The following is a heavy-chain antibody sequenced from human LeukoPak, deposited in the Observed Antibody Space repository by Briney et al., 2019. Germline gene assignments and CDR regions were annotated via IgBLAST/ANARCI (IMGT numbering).Heavy chain of an antibody. CDR3: VKRGIMIRIVIIVGFHKEAYYFDC. V-gene: IGHV3-23*01. CDR2: ISDSGGST. CDR1: GLTFSNYA. D-gene: IGHD3-10*01. J-gene: IGHJ4*02. Sequence: GGSLRLSCAASGLTFSNYAMSWVRQAPGKGLEWVSGISDSGGSTHYAESVKGRFIISRDNSKNTLYLQMNSLRAEDTAVYYCVKRGIMIRIVIIVGFHKEAYYFDCWGQGTLVSVSS.